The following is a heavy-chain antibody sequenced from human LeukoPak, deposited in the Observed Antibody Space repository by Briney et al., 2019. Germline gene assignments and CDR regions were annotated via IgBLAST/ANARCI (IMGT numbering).Heavy chain of an antibody. CDR1: GYTFTSNY. J-gene: IGHJ4*02. Sequence: ASVKVSCKASGYTFTSNYMHWVRQAPGQGLEWMGVINPSGGRTSYAQKFQGRVTMTRDMYTSTVYMELSSLRSEDTAVYYCARDPKDDSSGYYYFDYWGQGTLVTVSS. V-gene: IGHV1-46*01. CDR3: ARDPKDDSSGYYYFDY. CDR2: INPSGGRT. D-gene: IGHD3-22*01.